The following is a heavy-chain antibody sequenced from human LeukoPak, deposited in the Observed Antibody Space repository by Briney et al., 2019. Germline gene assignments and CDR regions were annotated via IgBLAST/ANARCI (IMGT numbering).Heavy chain of an antibody. Sequence: GGSLRLSCAASGVTFISYGMHWFRQAPGKGLEWVAFIRYDGSNQYYADSVKGRFTISRESYKNTLYLQMISLRAEDTAVYYCTQTGGDSRGYFIYWYYMGVWGKGTTVTVSS. D-gene: IGHD3-22*01. J-gene: IGHJ6*03. V-gene: IGHV3-30*02. CDR1: GVTFISYG. CDR2: IRYDGSNQ. CDR3: TQTGGDSRGYFIYWYYMGV.